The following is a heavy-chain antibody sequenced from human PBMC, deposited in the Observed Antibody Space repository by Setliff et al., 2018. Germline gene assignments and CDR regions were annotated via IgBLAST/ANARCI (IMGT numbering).Heavy chain of an antibody. D-gene: IGHD5-18*01. Sequence: GSLRLSCAASEFTFNKYWMTWVRQAPGKGLEWVANIDPDGIGKYYTDSVRGRFTISRDNAKNSLSLQMNNLRTEDTAVYYCGRDGGTGMVKTYFYGLDVWGQGTTVTVSS. CDR1: EFTFNKYW. CDR2: IDPDGIGK. J-gene: IGHJ6*02. V-gene: IGHV3-7*01. CDR3: GRDGGTGMVKTYFYGLDV.